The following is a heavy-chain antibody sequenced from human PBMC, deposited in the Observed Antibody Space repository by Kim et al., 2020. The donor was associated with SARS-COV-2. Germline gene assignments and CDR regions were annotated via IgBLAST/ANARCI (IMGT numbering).Heavy chain of an antibody. V-gene: IGHV3-7*03. CDR1: GFVFSSHW. Sequence: GGSLRLSCAASGFVFSSHWMSWVRQAPGKGLEWVATINQEGSEKYYVDSVKGRFTISRDNAKNSLYLQLNSLRDEDTAVYYCARDGVAPGLYFDYWGQGTLVPVSS. J-gene: IGHJ4*02. D-gene: IGHD3-10*01. CDR2: INQEGSEK. CDR3: ARDGVAPGLYFDY.